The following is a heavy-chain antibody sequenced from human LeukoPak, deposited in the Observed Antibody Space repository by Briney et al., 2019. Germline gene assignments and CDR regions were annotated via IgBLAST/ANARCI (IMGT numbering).Heavy chain of an antibody. D-gene: IGHD5-24*01. Sequence: SETLSLTCTVSGYSISTGYYWDWIRQPPGKGLEWIGTFYHGGSTYYNPSLKSRVTISVDTSKNQFSLNLTSVTAADTAVYYCARTGDGYNYYNYYYMDVWGKGTTVTVSS. CDR1: GYSISTGYY. J-gene: IGHJ6*03. CDR3: ARTGDGYNYYNYYYMDV. CDR2: FYHGGST. V-gene: IGHV4-38-2*02.